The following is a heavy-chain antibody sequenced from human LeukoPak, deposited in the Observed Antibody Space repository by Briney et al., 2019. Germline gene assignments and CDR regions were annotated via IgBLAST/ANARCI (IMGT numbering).Heavy chain of an antibody. J-gene: IGHJ4*02. CDR3: AKDYGRTRQQLVDY. CDR2: INSDGSST. D-gene: IGHD6-13*01. V-gene: IGHV3-74*01. Sequence: GGSLRLSCAASGFTFSSYWMHWVRQTPGKGLVWVSRINSDGSSTSYADSVKGRFTISRDNAKNTLYLQMNSLRAEDTAVYYCAKDYGRTRQQLVDYWGQGTLVTVSS. CDR1: GFTFSSYW.